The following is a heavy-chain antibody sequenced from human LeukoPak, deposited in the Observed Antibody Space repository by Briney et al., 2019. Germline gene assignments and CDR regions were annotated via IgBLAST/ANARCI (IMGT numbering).Heavy chain of an antibody. Sequence: ASETLSLTCAVYGGSFSGYYWSWIRQPPGKGLEWIGEINHSGSTNYNPSLKSRVTISVDTSKNQFSLKLSSVTAADTAVYYCAREIVVVPAARDNDPIQNNNWFDPWGQGTLVTVSS. V-gene: IGHV4-34*01. J-gene: IGHJ5*02. CDR1: GGSFSGYY. CDR2: INHSGST. CDR3: AREIVVVPAARDNDPIQNNNWFDP. D-gene: IGHD2-2*01.